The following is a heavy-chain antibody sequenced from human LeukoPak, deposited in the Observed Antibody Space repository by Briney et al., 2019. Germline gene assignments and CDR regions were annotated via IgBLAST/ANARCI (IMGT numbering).Heavy chain of an antibody. CDR1: GFTFSRNG. CDR2: ISGSGGST. J-gene: IGHJ4*02. V-gene: IGHV3-23*01. D-gene: IGHD3-9*01. Sequence: QPGGSLRLSCAASGFTFSRNGMTWVRQAPGKGLEWVSAISGSGGSTYYADSVKGRFTISRDNSKNALYLQMNSLRAEDTAVYYCATHYDILTSIDYWGQGTLVTVSS. CDR3: ATHYDILTSIDY.